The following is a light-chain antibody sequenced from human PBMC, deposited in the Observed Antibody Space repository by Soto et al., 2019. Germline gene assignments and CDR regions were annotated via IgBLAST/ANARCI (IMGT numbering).Light chain of an antibody. J-gene: IGLJ1*01. Sequence: SYELTQPPSVSVAPGQTARITCGGNNFGSKSVHWYQQKPGQAPVLVVYDDSDRPSGIPERVAGSNSANTVNMTNSEVEAADEAADDCQVWDSSRDPHVLGTETQGTGL. CDR2: DDS. CDR3: QVWDSSRDPHV. CDR1: NFGSKS. V-gene: IGLV3-21*02.